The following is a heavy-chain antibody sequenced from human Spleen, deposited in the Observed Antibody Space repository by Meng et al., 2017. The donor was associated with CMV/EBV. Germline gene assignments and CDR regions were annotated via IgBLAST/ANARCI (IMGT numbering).Heavy chain of an antibody. Sequence: GGSLRLSCVASGFTVGSNYLTWVRQAPGKGLAWVSLVYHGGTTKYADSVKGRFTISTDNSKNTLYLQMNSLRAEDTAVYYCARDRLGIVTRSFGYWGQGTLVTVSS. CDR3: ARDRLGIVTRSFGY. J-gene: IGHJ4*02. V-gene: IGHV3-66*02. CDR2: VYHGGTT. CDR1: GFTVGSNY. D-gene: IGHD6-6*01.